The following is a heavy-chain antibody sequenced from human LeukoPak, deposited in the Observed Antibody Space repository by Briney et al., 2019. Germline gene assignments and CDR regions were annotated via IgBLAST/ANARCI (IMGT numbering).Heavy chain of an antibody. Sequence: GGSLRLSCAASGFTFSSYRMNWVRQAPGKGLEWVSGINWNGGSTGYADSVKGRFTISRDNAKNPLYLQMNSLRGEDTALYYCARDRSWYGDGFDIWGQGTMATVSS. J-gene: IGHJ3*02. CDR1: GFTFSSYR. CDR3: ARDRSWYGDGFDI. D-gene: IGHD6-13*01. CDR2: INWNGGST. V-gene: IGHV3-20*04.